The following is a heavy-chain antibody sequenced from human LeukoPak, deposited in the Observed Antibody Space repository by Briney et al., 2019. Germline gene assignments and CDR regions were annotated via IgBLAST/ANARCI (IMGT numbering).Heavy chain of an antibody. CDR3: ARDPPIAAAGTEDY. J-gene: IGHJ4*02. Sequence: PGGSLRLSCAASGFTFDDYGMSWVRQAPGKRLEWVSGINWNGGSTGYADSVKGRFTISRGNAKNSLYLQMNSLRAEDTALYYCARDPPIAAAGTEDYWGQGTLVTVSS. D-gene: IGHD6-13*01. CDR1: GFTFDDYG. V-gene: IGHV3-20*04. CDR2: INWNGGST.